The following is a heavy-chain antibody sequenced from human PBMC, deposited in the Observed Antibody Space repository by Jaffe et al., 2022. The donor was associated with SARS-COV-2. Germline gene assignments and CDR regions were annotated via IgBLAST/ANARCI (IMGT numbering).Heavy chain of an antibody. J-gene: IGHJ4*02. CDR1: GGSFSGYY. CDR2: INHSGST. CDR3: ARGGSGENCSGGSCYPTPIDY. D-gene: IGHD2-15*01. V-gene: IGHV4-34*01. Sequence: QVQLQQWGAGLLKPSETLSLTCAVYGGSFSGYYWSWIRQPPGKGLEWIGEINHSGSTNYNPSLKSRVTISVDTSKNQFSLKLSSVTAADTAVYYCARGGSGENCSGGSCYPTPIDYWGQGTLVTVSS.